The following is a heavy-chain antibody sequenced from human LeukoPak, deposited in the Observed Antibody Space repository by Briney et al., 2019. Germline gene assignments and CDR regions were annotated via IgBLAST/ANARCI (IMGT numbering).Heavy chain of an antibody. V-gene: IGHV3-23*01. CDR3: AKVGEDYGAKWGAFDI. CDR1: GFTFSSYA. CDR2: VSGSGGST. D-gene: IGHD4-17*01. J-gene: IGHJ3*02. Sequence: GGSLRLSCAASGFTFSSYAMSWVRQAPGKGLEWVSAVSGSGGSTYYAASVKGRFTISRDNYKNTLYLQMNRLRAEDTAVYYCAKVGEDYGAKWGAFDIWGQGTMVTVSS.